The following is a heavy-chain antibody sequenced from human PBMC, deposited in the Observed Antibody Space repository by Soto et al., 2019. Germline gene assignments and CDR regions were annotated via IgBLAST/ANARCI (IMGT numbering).Heavy chain of an antibody. CDR1: GFTLSTFW. Sequence: GVSLLLSCEASGFTLSTFWMSWVRQAPGKGLEWVASIKEDGSEKIYVDSVKGRFSISRDSAKNSLHLQMNNLRAEDAAIYYCASYRKLGCWGQGTPVTVSS. CDR3: ASYRKLGC. J-gene: IGHJ4*02. CDR2: IKEDGSEK. V-gene: IGHV3-7*03. D-gene: IGHD1-26*01.